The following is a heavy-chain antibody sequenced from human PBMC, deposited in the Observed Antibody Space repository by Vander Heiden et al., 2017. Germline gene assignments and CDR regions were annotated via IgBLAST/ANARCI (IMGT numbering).Heavy chain of an antibody. CDR2: ISYDGSNK. D-gene: IGHD3-22*01. CDR1: GFTFSNYA. Sequence: QVQLVESGGGVVQPGRSLRLSCAASGFTFSNYAMHWVRQAPGKGLEWVAVISYDGSNKYYADSVKGRFTISRDNSKNTLYLQMNSLRAEDTAVYYCARGNYYDSSGYRYYYYGMDVWGQGTTVTVSS. V-gene: IGHV3-30-3*01. CDR3: ARGNYYDSSGYRYYYYGMDV. J-gene: IGHJ6*02.